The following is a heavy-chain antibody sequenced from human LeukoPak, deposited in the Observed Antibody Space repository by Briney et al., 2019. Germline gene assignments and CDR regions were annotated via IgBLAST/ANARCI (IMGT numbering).Heavy chain of an antibody. J-gene: IGHJ3*02. Sequence: ASVNVSCTASGYTFTSYYMHWVRQAPGQGLEWMGRINPNSGGTNYAQKFQGRVTMTRDTSISTAYMELSRLRSDDTAVYYCARGPRLDSSGWYYGAFDIWGQGTMVTVSS. CDR3: ARGPRLDSSGWYYGAFDI. CDR1: GYTFTSYY. V-gene: IGHV1-2*06. D-gene: IGHD6-19*01. CDR2: INPNSGGT.